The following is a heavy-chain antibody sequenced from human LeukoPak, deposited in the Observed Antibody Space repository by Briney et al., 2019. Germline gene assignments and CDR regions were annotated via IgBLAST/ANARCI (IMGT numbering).Heavy chain of an antibody. CDR1: GFTFGDYA. D-gene: IGHD3-10*01. V-gene: IGHV3-49*04. CDR3: TRDFVWFGELLTNYFDY. J-gene: IGHJ4*02. CDR2: IRSKAYGGTT. Sequence: GGSLRLSCTASGFTFGDYAMSWVRQAPGKGLEWVGFIRSKAYGGTTEYAASVKGRFTISRDDSKSIAYLQMNGLKTEDTAVYYCTRDFVWFGELLTNYFDYWGQGTLVTVSS.